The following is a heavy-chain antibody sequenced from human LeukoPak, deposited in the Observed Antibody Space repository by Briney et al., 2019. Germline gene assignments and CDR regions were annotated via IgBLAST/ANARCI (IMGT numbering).Heavy chain of an antibody. CDR1: GFTFSSHW. CDR3: AKDLIRSGPDY. CDR2: INTDGSTT. J-gene: IGHJ4*02. D-gene: IGHD1-26*01. Sequence: GGSLRLSCAASGFTFSSHWMHWVRQAPGKGLVWVSRINTDGSTTNYADSVKGRFTVSRDNSRNTLYLQMNSLRAEDTAVYYCAKDLIRSGPDYWGQGTLVTVSS. V-gene: IGHV3-74*01.